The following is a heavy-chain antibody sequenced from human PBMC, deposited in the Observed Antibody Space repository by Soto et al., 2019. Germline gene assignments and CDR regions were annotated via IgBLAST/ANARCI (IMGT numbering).Heavy chain of an antibody. CDR1: GYSFTSYW. CDR2: IYPGDSDT. D-gene: IGHD3-22*01. J-gene: IGHJ6*02. V-gene: IGHV5-51*01. CDR3: ARFTTASSPSYYYGMDV. Sequence: SLKISCKGSGYSFTSYWIGWVRQMPGKGLEWMGIIYPGDSDTRYSPSFQGQVTISADKSISTAYLQWSSLKASDTAMYYCARFTTASSPSYYYGMDVWGQGTTVTVSS.